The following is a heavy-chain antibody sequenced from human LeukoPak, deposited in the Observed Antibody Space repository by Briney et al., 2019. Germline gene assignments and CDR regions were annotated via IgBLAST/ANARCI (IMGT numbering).Heavy chain of an antibody. CDR2: ISSSSSYI. CDR3: ARGADFYGGLTYYFDY. J-gene: IGHJ4*02. Sequence: PGGSLRLSCAASGFTFSSYSMNWVRQAPGEGLEWVSSISSSSSYIYYADSVKGRFTISRDNAKNSLYLQMNSLRAEDTAVYYCARGADFYGGLTYYFDYWGQGTLVTVSS. CDR1: GFTFSSYS. D-gene: IGHD4-23*01. V-gene: IGHV3-21*01.